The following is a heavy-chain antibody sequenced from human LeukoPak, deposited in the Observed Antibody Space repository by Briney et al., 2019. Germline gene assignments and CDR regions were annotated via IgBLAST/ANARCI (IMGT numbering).Heavy chain of an antibody. V-gene: IGHV1-2*02. CDR2: INPNSGGT. Sequence: ASVKVSCKASGYTFTGYYMHWVRQAPGQGLEWMGWINPNSGGTNYAQKFQGRVTMTRDTSISTAYMELSRLRSDDTAVYYCARIAIAARTRSGYFDYWAREPWSPSPQ. D-gene: IGHD6-6*01. J-gene: IGHJ4*02. CDR1: GYTFTGYY. CDR3: ARIAIAARTRSGYFDY.